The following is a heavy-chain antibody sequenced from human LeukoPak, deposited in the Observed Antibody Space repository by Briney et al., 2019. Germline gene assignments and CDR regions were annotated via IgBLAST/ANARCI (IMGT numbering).Heavy chain of an antibody. CDR2: IDATGDTI. J-gene: IGHJ4*02. CDR3: ARDSSAMLRGYSDY. Sequence: GGSLRLSCAASGFTFSSYEFNWVRQAPGKGLQWISYIDATGDTIFYPDSVRGRFTISRDNTRNSLFLQMNSLRAEDTAVYYCARDSSAMLRGYSDYWGLGTLVTVSS. CDR1: GFTFSSYE. V-gene: IGHV3-48*03. D-gene: IGHD3-10*01.